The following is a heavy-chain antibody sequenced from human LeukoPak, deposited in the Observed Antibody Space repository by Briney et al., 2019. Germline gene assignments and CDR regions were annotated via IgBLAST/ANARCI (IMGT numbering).Heavy chain of an antibody. CDR2: IIPILGIA. V-gene: IGHV1-69*04. J-gene: IGHJ6*03. D-gene: IGHD3-3*01. Sequence: ASVKVSCKASGGTFSSYAISWVRQAPGQGLEWMGRIIPILGIANYAQKFQGRVTITADKSTSTAYMELSSLRAEDTAVYYCARDPPSLYYDFWSGYYSTHMDVWGKGTTVTVSS. CDR3: ARDPPSLYYDFWSGYYSTHMDV. CDR1: GGTFSSYA.